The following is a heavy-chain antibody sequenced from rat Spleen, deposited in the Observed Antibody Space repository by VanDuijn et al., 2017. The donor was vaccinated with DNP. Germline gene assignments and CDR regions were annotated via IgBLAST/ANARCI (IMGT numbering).Heavy chain of an antibody. CDR1: GFTFSDYN. CDR3: ARPDY. CDR2: ISYDGSDT. V-gene: IGHV5-7*01. J-gene: IGHJ2*01. Sequence: EVKLVESGGGLVQPGRSLKLSCTASGFTFSDYNMAWVRQAPKKGLEWVATISYDGSDTFYRDSVKGRFTVSRDNARNTLYLLMDSLRSEDTATYYCARPDYWGQGVMVTVSS.